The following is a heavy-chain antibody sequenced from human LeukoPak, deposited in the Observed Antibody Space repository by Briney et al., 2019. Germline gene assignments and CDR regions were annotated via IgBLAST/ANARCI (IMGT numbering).Heavy chain of an antibody. Sequence: GGSLRLSCAASGFTFSNYGMNWVRQTPDKGLEGVASISSTSSYIYYTDSVRGRFTISRDNTKNSLYLQMNSLRAEDTAVYYCSRVVTPGTNSNDALDIWGQGTLVTVSS. D-gene: IGHD4-23*01. CDR2: ISSTSSYI. V-gene: IGHV3-21*04. J-gene: IGHJ3*02. CDR3: SRVVTPGTNSNDALDI. CDR1: GFTFSNYG.